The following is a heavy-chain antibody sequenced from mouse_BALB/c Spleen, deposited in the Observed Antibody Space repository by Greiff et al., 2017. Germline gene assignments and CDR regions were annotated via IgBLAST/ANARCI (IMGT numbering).Heavy chain of an antibody. Sequence: EVQLVESGGGLVKPGGSLKLSCAASGFTFSSYAMSWVRQTPEKRLEWVASISSGGSTYYPDSVKGRFTISRDNARNILYLQMSSLRSEDTAMYYCARGWSTMVTTFTRYFDVWGAGTTVTVSS. V-gene: IGHV5-6-5*01. J-gene: IGHJ1*01. D-gene: IGHD2-1*01. CDR1: GFTFSSYA. CDR3: ARGWSTMVTTFTRYFDV. CDR2: ISSGGST.